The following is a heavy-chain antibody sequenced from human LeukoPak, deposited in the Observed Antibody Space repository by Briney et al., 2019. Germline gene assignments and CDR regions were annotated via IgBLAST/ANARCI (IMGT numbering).Heavy chain of an antibody. Sequence: SETLSLTCTVSGDSINAYYWGWIRQPPGKGLEWIGYIYYSGSTNYNPSLKSRVTISVDTSKNQFSLKLSSVTAADTAVYYCARVSTVTAIPVYFDYWGQGTLVTVSS. J-gene: IGHJ4*02. CDR1: GDSINAYY. CDR3: ARVSTVTAIPVYFDY. V-gene: IGHV4-59*01. D-gene: IGHD2-21*02. CDR2: IYYSGST.